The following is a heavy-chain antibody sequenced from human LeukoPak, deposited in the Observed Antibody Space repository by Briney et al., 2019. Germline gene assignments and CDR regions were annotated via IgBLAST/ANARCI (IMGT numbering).Heavy chain of an antibody. V-gene: IGHV3-23*01. CDR1: GFTFRSYA. J-gene: IGHJ3*02. CDR2: ISGSGGST. D-gene: IGHD3-3*01. CDR3: AKAYYDFWSGYTDAFDI. Sequence: PGGSLRLSCAASGFTFRSYAMSWVRQAPGKGVEWVSAISGSGGSTYYADSVKGRFTISRDNSKNTLYLQMNSLRAEDTAVYYCAKAYYDFWSGYTDAFDIWGQGTMVTVSS.